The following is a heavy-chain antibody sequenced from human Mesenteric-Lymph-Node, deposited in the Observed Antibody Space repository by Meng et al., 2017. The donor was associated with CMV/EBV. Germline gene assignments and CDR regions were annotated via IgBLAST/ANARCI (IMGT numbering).Heavy chain of an antibody. Sequence: GESLKISCAAPGFTFSSYSMNWVRQAPGKGLEWISYISSSGSSIYYADSVKGRFTISRDNAKNSLYLQMNSLRAEDTAVYYCARGPRPYSSSGLFDPWGQGTLVTVSS. CDR2: ISSSGSSI. J-gene: IGHJ5*02. CDR1: GFTFSSYS. D-gene: IGHD6-13*01. V-gene: IGHV3-48*04. CDR3: ARGPRPYSSSGLFDP.